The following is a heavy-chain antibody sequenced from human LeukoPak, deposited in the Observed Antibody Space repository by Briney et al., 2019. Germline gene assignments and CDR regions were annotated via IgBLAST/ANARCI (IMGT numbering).Heavy chain of an antibody. V-gene: IGHV3-48*03. CDR2: ISTSGNTR. CDR3: ARELSGTTSYYFDY. D-gene: IGHD1-7*01. CDR1: GFTFSSYE. Sequence: PGGSLRLSCAASGFTFSSYEMNWVRQAAGKGLEWVSYISTSGNTRYYADSVKGRFTIPRDNAKNSLYLQMNSLRVEDTAVYYCARELSGTTSYYFDYWGQGTLVTVSS. J-gene: IGHJ4*02.